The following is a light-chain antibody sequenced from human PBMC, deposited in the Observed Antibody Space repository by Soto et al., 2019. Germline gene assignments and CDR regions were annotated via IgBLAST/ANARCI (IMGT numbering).Light chain of an antibody. J-gene: IGKJ1*01. Sequence: EIVLTQSPGTLSLSPGERATLSCRASQSVSSSYLAWYQQEAGQAPRLLIYGASSRATGIPDRFSGCGSGTNFNLTISRLKPEDVVVYYCQQDGSSPPVAFGQGGKLEIK. CDR1: QSVSSSY. CDR3: QQDGSSPPVA. CDR2: GAS. V-gene: IGKV3-20*01.